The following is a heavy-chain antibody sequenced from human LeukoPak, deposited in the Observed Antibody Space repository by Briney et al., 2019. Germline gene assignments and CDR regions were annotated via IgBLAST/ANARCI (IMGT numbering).Heavy chain of an antibody. Sequence: GASVKVSCKASGYTFTSYGISWVRQAPGQGLEWMGWISGYNGNTDYAQKLQGRVTMTTDTSTSTAYMELRSLTSDDTAVYYCARGHGFWGGYDNFDYWGQGTLVTVSS. CDR1: GYTFTSYG. V-gene: IGHV1-18*01. CDR3: ARGHGFWGGYDNFDY. CDR2: ISGYNGNT. J-gene: IGHJ4*02. D-gene: IGHD3-3*01.